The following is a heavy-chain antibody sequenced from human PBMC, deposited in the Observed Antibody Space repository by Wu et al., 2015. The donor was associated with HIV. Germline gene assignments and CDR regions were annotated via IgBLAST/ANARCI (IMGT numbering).Heavy chain of an antibody. CDR3: ARDRFYGSGSYVY. Sequence: QVQLVQSGAEVKKPGSSVKVSCKASGGTFSSYAISWVRQAPGQGLEWMGRIIPIFGTPNYAQNFRGRVTITTDESTATVYMELRSLRSEDTAIYYCARDRFYGSGSYVYWGQGTLVTVSS. J-gene: IGHJ4*02. D-gene: IGHD3-10*01. V-gene: IGHV1-69*05. CDR2: IIPIFGTP. CDR1: GGTFSSYA.